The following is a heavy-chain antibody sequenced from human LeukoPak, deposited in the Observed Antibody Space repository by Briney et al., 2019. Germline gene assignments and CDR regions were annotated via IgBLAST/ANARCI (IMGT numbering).Heavy chain of an antibody. Sequence: ASVKVSSKASGYTFTSYGISWVRQAPGQGLEWMGWISTYSDKTNYVHRLQGRVTMTTDTSTSTAYMELRSLTSDDTAVYYCARDHCSGGNCNAYYDFWGQGALVTVSS. CDR2: ISTYSDKT. CDR1: GYTFTSYG. J-gene: IGHJ4*02. CDR3: ARDHCSGGNCNAYYDF. D-gene: IGHD2-15*01. V-gene: IGHV1-18*01.